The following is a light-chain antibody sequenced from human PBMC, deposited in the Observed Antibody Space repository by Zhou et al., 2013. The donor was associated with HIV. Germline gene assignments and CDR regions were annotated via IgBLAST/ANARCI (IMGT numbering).Light chain of an antibody. CDR1: ENIDTY. V-gene: IGKV1-39*01. CDR3: QQGHSTPRT. CDR2: TAS. Sequence: DIKMTQSPSSLSASVGDTVTITCRASENIDTYLHWYQQMPGGAPKLLIYTASSLQSGVPSRFSGSGSGTRFTLSINGLQREDFATYYCQQGHSTPRTFGQGTKLEI. J-gene: IGKJ2*02.